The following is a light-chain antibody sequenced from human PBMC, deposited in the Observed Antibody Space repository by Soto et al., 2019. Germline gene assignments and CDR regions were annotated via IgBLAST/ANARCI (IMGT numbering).Light chain of an antibody. V-gene: IGLV1-44*01. J-gene: IGLJ2*01. Sequence: QSVLTQPPSASGTPGQRVTISCSGSRSNIGDYHVHWYQQRPGAAPKVLIHSSHQRPSGVPDRFSGSKSGTSASLAISGLQSEDEADYYCAAWDDSLNGVVFGGGTKLTFL. CDR2: SSH. CDR3: AAWDDSLNGVV. CDR1: RSNIGDYH.